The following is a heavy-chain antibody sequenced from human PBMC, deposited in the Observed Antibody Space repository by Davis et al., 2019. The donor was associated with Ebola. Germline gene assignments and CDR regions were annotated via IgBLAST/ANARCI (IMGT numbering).Heavy chain of an antibody. V-gene: IGHV3-48*04. D-gene: IGHD2-21*02. J-gene: IGHJ5*02. CDR1: GFTFSSYS. CDR3: ARDARYCGGDCPLNWFDP. Sequence: PGGSLRLSCAASGFTFSSYSMNWVRQAPGKGLEWVSYISSSGSTIYYADSVKGRFTISRDNAKNSLYLQMNSLRAEDTAVYYCARDARYCGGDCPLNWFDPWGQGTLVTVSS. CDR2: ISSSGSTI.